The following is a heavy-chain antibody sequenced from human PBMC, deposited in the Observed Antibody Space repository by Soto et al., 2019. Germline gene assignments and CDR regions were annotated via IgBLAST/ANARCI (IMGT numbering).Heavy chain of an antibody. CDR2: VLPFLDIT. CDR3: ARDRDNSNWPNFDS. D-gene: IGHD6-13*01. J-gene: IGHJ4*02. CDR1: GDTFSIYT. V-gene: IGHV1-69*02. Sequence: GASVKVSCKTSGDTFSIYTISWVRQAPGQGLEWMGRVLPFLDITSYSQRFQGRVTITADRSTTTAYMDLSSLTSEDTAVYYCARDRDNSNWPNFDSWGQGTLVTVSS.